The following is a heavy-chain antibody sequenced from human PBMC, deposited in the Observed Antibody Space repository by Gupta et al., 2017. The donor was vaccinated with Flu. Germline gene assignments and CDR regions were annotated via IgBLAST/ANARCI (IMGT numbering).Heavy chain of an antibody. V-gene: IGHV4-39*02. CDR2: VYHTGTT. J-gene: IGHJ6*03. Sequence: PGRGLVVIGGVYHTGTTYYHPSLTSRGTMSLDSSRNHVSLNLRSETAADTAVYYCARSNAASRFYYYYYLDVWGKGTTVTVSS. D-gene: IGHD2-8*01. CDR3: ARSNAASRFYYYYYLDV.